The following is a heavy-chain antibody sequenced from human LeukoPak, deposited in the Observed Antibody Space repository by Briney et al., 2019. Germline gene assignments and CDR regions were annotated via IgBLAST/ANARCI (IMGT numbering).Heavy chain of an antibody. J-gene: IGHJ3*02. V-gene: IGHV4-59*01. CDR2: IYYSGST. CDR1: GGSISSYY. D-gene: IGHD4-17*01. Sequence: SQTLSLTCTVSGGSISSYYWSWIRQPPGKGLEWIGYIYYSGSTNYNPSLKSRVTISVDTSKNQFSLKLSSVTAADTAVYYCARDRSPPSVYGDYADAFDIWGQGTMVTVSS. CDR3: ARDRSPPSVYGDYADAFDI.